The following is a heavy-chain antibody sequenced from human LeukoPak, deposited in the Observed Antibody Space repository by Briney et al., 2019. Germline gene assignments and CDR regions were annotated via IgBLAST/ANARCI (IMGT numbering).Heavy chain of an antibody. J-gene: IGHJ4*02. D-gene: IGHD3-10*01. V-gene: IGHV3-23*01. CDR1: GFTFSSYA. Sequence: GGSLRLSCAASGFTFSSYAMSWVRQAPGKGLEWVSAISGSGGSTYYADSAKGRFTISRDNSKNTLYLQMNSLRAEDTAVYYCAKRWGAGSGSYYYDYWGQGTLVTVSS. CDR3: AKRWGAGSGSYYYDY. CDR2: ISGSGGST.